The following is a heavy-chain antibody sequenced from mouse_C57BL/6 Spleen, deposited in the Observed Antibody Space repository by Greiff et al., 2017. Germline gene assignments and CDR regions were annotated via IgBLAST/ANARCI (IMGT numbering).Heavy chain of an antibody. Sequence: DVQLQESGAELVKPGASVKLSCTASGFNIQDYYMHWVKQRTEQGLEWIGRIDPEDGETKYAPKFQGKATITADTSSNTASLQLSSLTSEDTAVYYCARSDFITTVVPYYWGQGTTLTVSS. CDR3: ARSDFITTVVPYY. D-gene: IGHD1-1*01. J-gene: IGHJ2*01. CDR2: IDPEDGET. V-gene: IGHV14-2*01. CDR1: GFNIQDYY.